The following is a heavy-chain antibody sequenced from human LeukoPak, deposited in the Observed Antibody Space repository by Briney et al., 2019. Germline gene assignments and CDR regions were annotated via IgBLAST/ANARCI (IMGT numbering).Heavy chain of an antibody. V-gene: IGHV3-15*01. Sequence: WVRQAPGKGLEWVGRIKSKTDGGTTDYTAPVKGRFTISRDDSKNTLYLQMNSLKTEDTAVYYCTTGFGGHHYWGQGTLVTVSS. D-gene: IGHD2-15*01. CDR3: TTGFGGHHY. CDR2: IKSKTDGGTT. J-gene: IGHJ4*02.